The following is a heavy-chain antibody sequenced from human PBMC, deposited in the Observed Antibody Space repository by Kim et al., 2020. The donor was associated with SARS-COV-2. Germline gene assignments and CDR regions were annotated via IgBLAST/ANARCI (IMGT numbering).Heavy chain of an antibody. CDR1: GFTFSNYS. D-gene: IGHD2-2*01. CDR2: ISSSSSYI. Sequence: GGSLRLSCAASGFTFSNYSMNWVRQAPGKGLEWVSSISSSSSYIYYADSVKGRFTISRDNAKNSLYLQMNSLRAEDTAVYYCARDYVVVTAAPFDYWGAGTLVTASS. J-gene: IGHJ4*02. V-gene: IGHV3-21*01. CDR3: ARDYVVVTAAPFDY.